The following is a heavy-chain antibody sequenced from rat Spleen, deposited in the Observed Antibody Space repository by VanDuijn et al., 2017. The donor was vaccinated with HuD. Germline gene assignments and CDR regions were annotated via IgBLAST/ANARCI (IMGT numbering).Heavy chain of an antibody. CDR1: GFSLTSYN. CDR2: IWSGGST. V-gene: IGHV2-45*01. D-gene: IGHD1-11*01. Sequence: QVQLKESGPGLVQPSQTLSLTCTVSGFSLTSYNVHWVRQPPGKGLEWMGAIWSGGSTDYNSALKSRLSISRDTSKSQVFLKMNSLQSEDTTTYYCARGAYGGYSEWFDYWGQGVMVTVSS. CDR3: ARGAYGGYSEWFDY. J-gene: IGHJ2*01.